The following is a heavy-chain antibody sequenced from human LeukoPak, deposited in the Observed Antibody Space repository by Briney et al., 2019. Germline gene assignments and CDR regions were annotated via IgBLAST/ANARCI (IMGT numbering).Heavy chain of an antibody. V-gene: IGHV3-48*04. Sequence: GGSLRLSCAASGFTFSSYSMNWVRQAPGKGLEWVSYISSSSSTIYYADSVKGRFTISGDNAKNSLYLQMNSLRAEDTAVYYCARDESLGDLWSGYFDALDIWGQGTMVTVSS. CDR2: ISSSSSTI. J-gene: IGHJ3*02. D-gene: IGHD3-3*01. CDR3: ARDESLGDLWSGYFDALDI. CDR1: GFTFSSYS.